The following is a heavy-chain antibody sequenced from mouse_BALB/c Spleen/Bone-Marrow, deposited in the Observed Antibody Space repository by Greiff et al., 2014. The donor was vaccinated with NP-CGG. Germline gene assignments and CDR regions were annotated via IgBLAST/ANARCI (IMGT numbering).Heavy chain of an antibody. V-gene: IGHV4-1*02. CDR3: ARQYGNYWYAY. D-gene: IGHD2-10*02. CDR2: INPDSSTI. Sequence: EVQRVESGGGLVQPGGSLKLSCAASGFDFSRDWMTWVRQAPGKGLEWIGEINPDSSTINYAPSLKDKFIISRDNAKNTLDLQMSKVRSEDTALYDCARQYGNYWYAYWGQGTLVTVSA. J-gene: IGHJ3*01. CDR1: GFDFSRDW.